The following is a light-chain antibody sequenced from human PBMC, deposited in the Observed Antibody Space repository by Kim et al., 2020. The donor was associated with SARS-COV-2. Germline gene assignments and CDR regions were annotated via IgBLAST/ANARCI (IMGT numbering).Light chain of an antibody. CDR3: QQTYISPFT. CDR1: QNINSH. Sequence: GSAGDRVTITFRTSQNINSHLNLYHQKPGRAPKLLIYAASTLQGGVPSRFSGSGSETDFTLTISSLQPEDFATYFCQQTYISPFTFGPGTKVDIK. CDR2: AAS. V-gene: IGKV1-39*01. J-gene: IGKJ3*01.